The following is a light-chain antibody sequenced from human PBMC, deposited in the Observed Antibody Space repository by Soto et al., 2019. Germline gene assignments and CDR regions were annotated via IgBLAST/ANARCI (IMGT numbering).Light chain of an antibody. CDR3: QQYGSSRLT. CDR1: QSVSSSY. Sequence: EIVLTQSPGTLSLSPGERATLSCRASQSVSSSYLAWYQQKPGQAPRLLIYGASNRATGIPDRFSGSGSGTHFTLTISRLEPEDFAVYYCQQYGSSRLTFGGGTKVEIK. V-gene: IGKV3-20*01. J-gene: IGKJ4*01. CDR2: GAS.